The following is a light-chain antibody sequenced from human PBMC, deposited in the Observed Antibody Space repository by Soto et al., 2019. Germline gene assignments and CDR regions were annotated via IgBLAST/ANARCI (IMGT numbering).Light chain of an antibody. CDR3: QSYDSSLSGDV. J-gene: IGLJ1*01. Sequence: QSVLTQPPSVSGAPGQMVTISCTGGSSNIGAGYDVHWYQQLPGTAPKLLIYVNRNRPSGVPDRFSGSKSGTSASLAITGLQAEDEADYYCQSYDSSLSGDVFGTGTKVTVL. CDR1: SSNIGAGYD. V-gene: IGLV1-40*01. CDR2: VNR.